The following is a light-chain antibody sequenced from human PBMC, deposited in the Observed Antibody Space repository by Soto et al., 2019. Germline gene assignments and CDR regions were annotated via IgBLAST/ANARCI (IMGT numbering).Light chain of an antibody. CDR1: QSISRW. J-gene: IGKJ4*01. Sequence: DIPMTQSPSTLSASVGDRVTITCRASQSISRWLAWYQQKPGKAPKLLIFDASSLQSGVPSRFSGSGSGTEFTLTISSLQPDDYATYYCQQYNTYSPELTFGGGTKVEI. CDR3: QQYNTYSPELT. V-gene: IGKV1-5*01. CDR2: DAS.